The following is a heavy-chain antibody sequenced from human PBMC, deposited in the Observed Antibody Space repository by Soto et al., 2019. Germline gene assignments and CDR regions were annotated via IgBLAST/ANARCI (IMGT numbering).Heavy chain of an antibody. CDR2: IYYSGST. CDR1: GGSVSTGDFY. Sequence: SETLSLTCTVFGGSVSTGDFYWTWIRQPPGKGLEWIGYIYYSGSTYYNPSLKSRASISVDASKNQFSLTLTSVTAADTAVYYCARPMVRGFGAYGMDVWGQGTTVTV. D-gene: IGHD3-10*01. J-gene: IGHJ6*02. V-gene: IGHV4-30-4*01. CDR3: ARPMVRGFGAYGMDV.